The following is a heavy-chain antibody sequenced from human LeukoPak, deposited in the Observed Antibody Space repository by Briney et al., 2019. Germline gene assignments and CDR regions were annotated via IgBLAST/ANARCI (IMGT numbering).Heavy chain of an antibody. V-gene: IGHV3-7*01. J-gene: IGHJ4*02. Sequence: GGSLRLSCAASGFIASGYWMSWVRQAPGKGLEWVAIIKYDGSAKHYVDSVKGRFTISRDNAQNSLYLELNSLRADDTAVYYCVRVQQWLVHFYFDYWGQGTLVTVSS. CDR3: VRVQQWLVHFYFDY. CDR2: IKYDGSAK. D-gene: IGHD6-19*01. CDR1: GFIASGYW.